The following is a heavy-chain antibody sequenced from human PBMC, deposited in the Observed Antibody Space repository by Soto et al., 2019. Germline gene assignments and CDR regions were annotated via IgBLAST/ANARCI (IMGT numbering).Heavy chain of an antibody. CDR2: ISNFNNYI. V-gene: IGHV3-21*01. CDR3: ARGIASSFYYSDY. Sequence: EVQLVESGGGPVKPGGSLRLSCEASGFTFSPHAMNWVRQAPGKGLEWVSSISNFNNYIFYADSVKGRFSISRDNAKNSVYLQMNSLRDEDTAVYYCARGIASSFYYSDYWGQGTQVTVSS. CDR1: GFTFSPHA. J-gene: IGHJ4*02. D-gene: IGHD2-2*01.